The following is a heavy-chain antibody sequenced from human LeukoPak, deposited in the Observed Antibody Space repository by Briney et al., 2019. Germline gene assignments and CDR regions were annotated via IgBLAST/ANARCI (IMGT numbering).Heavy chain of an antibody. CDR3: AREPRYCSRTTSCYHANYFYYMDV. D-gene: IGHD2-2*01. V-gene: IGHV4-59*01. CDR2: IYYSGST. Sequence: SETLSLTCTVSGGSISGYYWSWIRRPPGKGLEWIGYIYYSGSTSYNPSLKSRVTISVDTSKNQFSLKLNSVTAADTVVYYCAREPRYCSRTTSCYHANYFYYMDVWGKGTTVTVSS. J-gene: IGHJ6*03. CDR1: GGSISGYY.